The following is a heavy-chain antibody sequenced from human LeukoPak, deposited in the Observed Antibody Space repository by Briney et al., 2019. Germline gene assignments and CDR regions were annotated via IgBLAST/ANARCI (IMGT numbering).Heavy chain of an antibody. D-gene: IGHD6-19*01. CDR1: GFSLSSPRMG. CDR2: IYWDDDK. CDR3: AYRRSSGPFDY. J-gene: IGHJ4*02. V-gene: IGHV2-5*02. Sequence: SGPTLVNPTQTLTLTCTFSGFSLSSPRMGVGWIRQPPGKALEWLALIYWDDDKRYSPALKSRLTITKDTSKNQVVLTMTNMDPVDTGTYYCAYRRSSGPFDYWGQGTLVTVSS.